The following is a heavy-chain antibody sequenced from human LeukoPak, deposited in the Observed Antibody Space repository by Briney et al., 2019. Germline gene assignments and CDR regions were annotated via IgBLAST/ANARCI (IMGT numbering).Heavy chain of an antibody. D-gene: IGHD5-24*01. V-gene: IGHV1-46*01. Sequence: ASVKVSCKASGYMLTHYYMHWVRQAPGQGLEWMGMITSSGGDTSYAQKFEGRVTMTRDTSTRTVYMELSSLTSEDTAVYYCARDLRRSGYNWGCDHWGQGTLVTVSP. J-gene: IGHJ4*02. CDR3: ARDLRRSGYNWGCDH. CDR1: GYMLTHYY. CDR2: ITSSGGDT.